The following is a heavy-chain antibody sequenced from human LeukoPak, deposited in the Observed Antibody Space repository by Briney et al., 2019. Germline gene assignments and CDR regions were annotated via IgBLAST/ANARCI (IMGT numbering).Heavy chain of an antibody. CDR3: ASSDSSGYLLLS. D-gene: IGHD3-22*01. CDR2: VNPNSGAT. Sequence: ASVTVSCQASRYTFTGYYMQWVRQAPGQGVEWMGWVNPNSGATNYAQKFQGRVAMTRDTSISTAYMELSRLRSDDTAMYYCASSDSSGYLLLSWGQGTLVTVSS. J-gene: IGHJ4*02. CDR1: RYTFTGYY. V-gene: IGHV1-2*02.